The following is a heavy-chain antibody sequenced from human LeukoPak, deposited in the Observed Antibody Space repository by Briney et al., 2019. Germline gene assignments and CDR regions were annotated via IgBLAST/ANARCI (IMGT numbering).Heavy chain of an antibody. CDR3: ARRLTAAAASDY. V-gene: IGHV5-51*01. CDR2: IYPGGSDS. CDR1: RYSFTSYW. Sequence: GESLKISGKGSRYSFTSYWIGSVRQMTGTGLEWMGIIYPGGSDSRYNPSLQGQVTISADKSISTAYLQWSSLKASDTAMYYCARRLTAAAASDYWGQGTLVTVSS. D-gene: IGHD6-13*01. J-gene: IGHJ4*02.